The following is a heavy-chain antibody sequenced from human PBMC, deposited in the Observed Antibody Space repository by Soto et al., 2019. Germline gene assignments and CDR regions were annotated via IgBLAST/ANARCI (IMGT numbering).Heavy chain of an antibody. Sequence: WGSPRISCEGCEVTVCGHAMAGIRQEPGKGPEWVSTITADGGTYYADSVKGRFAMSRDTSENTLYLQMNSLGAEDTAAYYCAPHVSCSGGSCQYDAFAIRGQGTMVTVSS. J-gene: IGHJ3*02. V-gene: IGHV3-23*01. CDR2: ITADGGT. CDR3: APHVSCSGGSCQYDAFAI. D-gene: IGHD2-15*01. CDR1: EVTVCGHA.